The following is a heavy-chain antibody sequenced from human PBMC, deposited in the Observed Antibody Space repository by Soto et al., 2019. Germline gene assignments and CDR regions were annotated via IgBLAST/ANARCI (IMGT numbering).Heavy chain of an antibody. Sequence: GGSLRLSCAASGFTFSDYYMSWIRQAPGKGLEWVSYISSSGSTIYYADSVKGRFTISRDNAKNSLYLQMNSLRAEDTAVCYCARDRRYYYYYMDVWGKGTTVTVSS. J-gene: IGHJ6*03. V-gene: IGHV3-11*01. CDR2: ISSSGSTI. CDR3: ARDRRYYYYYMDV. CDR1: GFTFSDYY.